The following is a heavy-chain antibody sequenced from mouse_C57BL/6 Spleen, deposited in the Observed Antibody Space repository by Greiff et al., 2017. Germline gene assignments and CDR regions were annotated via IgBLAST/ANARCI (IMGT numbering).Heavy chain of an antibody. CDR3: AREDYDPSYYFDY. J-gene: IGHJ2*01. D-gene: IGHD2-4*01. CDR2: ISYDGSN. V-gene: IGHV3-6*01. Sequence: EVQLQQSGPGLVKPSQSLSLTCSVTGYSITSGYYWNWIRQFPGNKLEWMGYISYDGSNKYNPSLKNRISITRYTSQNQFFLKLNSVTTEDTATYYCAREDYDPSYYFDYWGQGTTLTVSS. CDR1: GYSITSGYY.